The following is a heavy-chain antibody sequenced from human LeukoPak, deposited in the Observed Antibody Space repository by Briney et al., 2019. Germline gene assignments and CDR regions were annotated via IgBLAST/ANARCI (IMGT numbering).Heavy chain of an antibody. V-gene: IGHV1/OR15-1*04. J-gene: IGHJ3*01. CDR3: ARAHQLGAFDF. D-gene: IGHD1-1*01. Sequence: WASVKVSCKASGYILTNYYMHWVRQAPGQGLEWMGWINPHSSDTKYAPKFRGRVTWTRDTSLSTTYMELSSLTSEDTATYYCARAHQLGAFDFWGQGTLVTVSS. CDR2: INPHSSDT. CDR1: GYILTNYY.